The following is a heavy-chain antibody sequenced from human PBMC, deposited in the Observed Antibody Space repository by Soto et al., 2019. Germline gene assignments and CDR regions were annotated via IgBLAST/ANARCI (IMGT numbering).Heavy chain of an antibody. Sequence: QLQLQESGPGLVKPSEILSLTCTVSGGSISSSSYYWGWIRQPPGKGLEWIGSIYYSGSTYYNPSLKSRVTISVDTSKNQFSLKLSSVTAADTAVYYCASPTHYYDSSVGSGAFDYWGQGTLVTVSS. CDR1: GGSISSSSYY. CDR3: ASPTHYYDSSVGSGAFDY. J-gene: IGHJ4*02. CDR2: IYYSGST. D-gene: IGHD3-22*01. V-gene: IGHV4-39*01.